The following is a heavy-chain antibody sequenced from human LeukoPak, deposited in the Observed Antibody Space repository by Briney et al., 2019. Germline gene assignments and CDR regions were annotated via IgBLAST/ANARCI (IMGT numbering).Heavy chain of an antibody. Sequence: GGSLRLSCAASGFTFSSYSMSWIRQAPGKGLEWVSYISRNSYTNYADSVKGRFTISRDNAKNSLYLQMASLRAEDTAVYYCARMGIAAVGAYYFDYWGQGTLVTVSS. V-gene: IGHV3-21*05. J-gene: IGHJ4*02. D-gene: IGHD6-13*01. CDR1: GFTFSSYS. CDR2: ISRNSYT. CDR3: ARMGIAAVGAYYFDY.